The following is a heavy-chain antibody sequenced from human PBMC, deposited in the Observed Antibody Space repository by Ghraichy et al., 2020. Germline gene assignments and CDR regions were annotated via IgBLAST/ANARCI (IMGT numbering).Heavy chain of an antibody. CDR1: GYTFTSYG. CDR3: ARALTQITNYYDSSGYYSPGGY. Sequence: ASVKVSCKASGYTFTSYGISWVRQAPGQGLEWMGWISAYNGNTNYAQKLQGRVTMTTDTSTSTAYMELRSLRSDDTAVYYCARALTQITNYYDSSGYYSPGGYWGQGTLVTVSS. V-gene: IGHV1-18*01. D-gene: IGHD3-22*01. CDR2: ISAYNGNT. J-gene: IGHJ4*02.